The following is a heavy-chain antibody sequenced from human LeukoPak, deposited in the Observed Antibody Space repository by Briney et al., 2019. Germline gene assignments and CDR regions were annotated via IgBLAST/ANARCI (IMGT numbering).Heavy chain of an antibody. Sequence: GASVKVSCKASGYSSTNYGISWVRQAPGQGLEWMGWIHIYRGNTNYAQKLQGRVTMTTDTSTSTAYMELRSLRSDDTAVYYCASNRYNWNYWHDYYYYMDVWGKGTTVTVSS. CDR3: ASNRYNWNYWHDYYYYMDV. CDR2: IHIYRGNT. D-gene: IGHD1-7*01. V-gene: IGHV1-18*01. CDR1: GYSSTNYG. J-gene: IGHJ6*03.